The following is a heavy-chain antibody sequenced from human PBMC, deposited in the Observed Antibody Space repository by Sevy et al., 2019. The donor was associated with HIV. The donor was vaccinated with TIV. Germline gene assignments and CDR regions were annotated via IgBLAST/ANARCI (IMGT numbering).Heavy chain of an antibody. CDR2: IFHTGKT. V-gene: IGHV4-30-2*01. D-gene: IGHD2-15*01. CDR1: GDSLSSGAYS. CDR3: VRHDGGNPEYFDS. Sequence: SETLSLTCAVSGDSLSSGAYSWNWIRQPPGKALEWIGYIFHTGKTYYNSSLRSRVTISVDTSKNQFSLKMTSVTAADTAFYYCVRHDGGNPEYFDSWGQGILVTVSS. J-gene: IGHJ4*02.